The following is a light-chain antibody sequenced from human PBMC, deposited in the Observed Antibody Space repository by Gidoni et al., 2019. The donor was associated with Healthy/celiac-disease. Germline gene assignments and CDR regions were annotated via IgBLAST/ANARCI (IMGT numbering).Light chain of an antibody. CDR2: DTS. Sequence: QAVVTQEPSLTVSPGGTVTLTCASSPGAVTSGHYPYWFQQKPGQAPRTLIYDTSNKHSWTPARFSGSLLGGKAALTLSGAQPEDEAEYYCLLSYSGARPYVVFGGGTKLTVL. CDR3: LLSYSGARPYVV. J-gene: IGLJ2*01. CDR1: PGAVTSGHY. V-gene: IGLV7-46*01.